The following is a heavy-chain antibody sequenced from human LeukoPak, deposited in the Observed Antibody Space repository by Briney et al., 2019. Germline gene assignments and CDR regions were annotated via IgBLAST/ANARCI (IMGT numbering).Heavy chain of an antibody. CDR3: AKRPRSRDYYDSSGSRAGGAFDI. CDR2: ISGSGGST. Sequence: GGSLSLSCAASGFTFSSYAMSWVRQAPGKGLEWLSAISGSGGSTYYADSVKGRFTISRDNSKNTLYLQMNSLRAEDTAVYYCAKRPRSRDYYDSSGSRAGGAFDIWGQGTMVTVSS. V-gene: IGHV3-23*01. D-gene: IGHD3-22*01. CDR1: GFTFSSYA. J-gene: IGHJ3*02.